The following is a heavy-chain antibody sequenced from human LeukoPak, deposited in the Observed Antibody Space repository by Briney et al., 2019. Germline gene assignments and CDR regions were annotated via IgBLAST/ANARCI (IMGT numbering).Heavy chain of an antibody. V-gene: IGHV3-9*01. CDR1: GFTFDDYA. D-gene: IGHD1-1*01. CDR2: ISWNGGSV. Sequence: GGSLRLSCAASGFTFDDYAMHWVRQAPGKGLEWVSGISWNGGSVGYADSVKGRFTISRDNAKNSLYLQMNSLKAGDTALYYCVRDGNDGLNDWEYWGQGALVTVSS. J-gene: IGHJ1*01. CDR3: VRDGNDGLNDWEY.